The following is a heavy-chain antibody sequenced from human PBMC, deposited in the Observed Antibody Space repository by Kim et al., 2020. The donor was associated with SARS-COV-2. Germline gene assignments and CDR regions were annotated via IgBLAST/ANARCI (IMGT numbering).Heavy chain of an antibody. V-gene: IGHV4-30-2*01. Sequence: SETLSLTCAVSGGSISSGGYSWSWIRQPPGKGLEWIGYIYHSGSTYYNPSLKSRVTISVDRSKNQFSLKLSSVTAADTAVYYCARGGLFLELGFDPWGQGTLVTVSS. CDR3: ARGGLFLELGFDP. CDR1: GGSISSGGYS. D-gene: IGHD1-1*01. CDR2: IYHSGST. J-gene: IGHJ5*02.